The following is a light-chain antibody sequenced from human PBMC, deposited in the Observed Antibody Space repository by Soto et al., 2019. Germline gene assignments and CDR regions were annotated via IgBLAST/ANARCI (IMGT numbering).Light chain of an antibody. Sequence: QSALTQPASVSGSPGQSITISCTGTSSDIGGYKHVSWYQQHPGKAPKLMIYEVTNRPSGVSNRFSGSKSGDTASLTISGLRAEDEADYYCSSYTSSTDYVFGTGTKLTVL. CDR2: EVT. CDR3: SSYTSSTDYV. V-gene: IGLV2-14*01. CDR1: SSDIGGYKH. J-gene: IGLJ1*01.